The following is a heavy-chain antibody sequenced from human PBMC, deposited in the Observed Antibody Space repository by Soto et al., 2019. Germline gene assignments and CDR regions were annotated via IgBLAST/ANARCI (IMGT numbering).Heavy chain of an antibody. CDR3: ARLRYKYGSQGFDS. CDR2: IYDSGST. CDR1: GGSISSSY. Sequence: PSETLSLTCTVSGGSISSSYWSWIRQPPGKGLEWIGYIYDSGSTYYNSSLKSRVTMSVDTSKNQFSLKLSSVTAADTAVYYCARLRYKYGSQGFDSWGQGTLVTVSS. D-gene: IGHD3-10*01. J-gene: IGHJ5*01. V-gene: IGHV4-59*08.